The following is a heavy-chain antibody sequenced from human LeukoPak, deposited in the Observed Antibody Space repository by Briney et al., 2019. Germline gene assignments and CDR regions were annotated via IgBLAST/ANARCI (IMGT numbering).Heavy chain of an antibody. V-gene: IGHV1-46*01. J-gene: IGHJ4*02. CDR3: AGSPDSSGYYSYFDY. Sequence: GASVKVSCKXSGYTFTSYYMHWVRQAPGQGLEWMGIINPSGGSTSYAQKFQGRVTMTRDTSTSTVYMELSSLRSEDTAVYYCAGSPDSSGYYSYFDYWGQGTLVTVSS. CDR2: INPSGGST. D-gene: IGHD3-22*01. CDR1: GYTFTSYY.